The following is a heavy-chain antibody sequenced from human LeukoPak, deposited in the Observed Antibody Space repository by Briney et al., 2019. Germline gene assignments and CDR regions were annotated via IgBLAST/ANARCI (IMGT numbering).Heavy chain of an antibody. CDR3: ARDPLGYCSSTSCYGDAFDI. CDR2: ISYDGSNK. V-gene: IGHV3-30-3*01. D-gene: IGHD2-2*01. CDR1: GFTFSSYA. Sequence: HSGGSLRLSCAASGFTFSSYAVHWVRQAPGKGLEWVAVISYDGSNKYYADSVKGRFTISRDNAKNSLYLQMNSLRAEDTAVYYCARDPLGYCSSTSCYGDAFDIWGQGTMVTVSS. J-gene: IGHJ3*02.